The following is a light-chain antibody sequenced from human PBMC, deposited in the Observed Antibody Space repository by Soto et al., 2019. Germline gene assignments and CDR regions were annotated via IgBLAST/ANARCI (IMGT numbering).Light chain of an antibody. Sequence: QSALTQPASVSGSPGQSITISCTRTSSDVGSYNLVSWYQQHPGKAPKLMIYAGSKRPSGVSNRFSGSKSGYTASLTISGLQAEDEADYYCCSYAGSSSVVFGGGTKVTVL. V-gene: IGLV2-23*01. CDR2: AGS. CDR3: CSYAGSSSVV. CDR1: SSDVGSYNL. J-gene: IGLJ3*02.